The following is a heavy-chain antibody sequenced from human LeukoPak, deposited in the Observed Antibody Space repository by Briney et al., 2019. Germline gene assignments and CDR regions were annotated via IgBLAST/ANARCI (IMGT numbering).Heavy chain of an antibody. D-gene: IGHD6-19*01. J-gene: IGHJ3*02. CDR3: AKVSRPGGWDDAFDI. CDR2: ISWNSGSI. Sequence: GGSLRLSCAASGFTFDDYAMHWVRQAPGKGLEWVSGISWNSGSIVYADSVKGRFTISRDNAKNSLYLQMNSLRAEDTALYYCAKVSRPGGWDDAFDIWGQGTMVTVSS. V-gene: IGHV3-9*01. CDR1: GFTFDDYA.